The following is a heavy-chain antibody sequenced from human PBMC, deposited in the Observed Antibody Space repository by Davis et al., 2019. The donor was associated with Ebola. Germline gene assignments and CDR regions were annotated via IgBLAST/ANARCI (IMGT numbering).Heavy chain of an antibody. D-gene: IGHD6-19*01. V-gene: IGHV3-23*01. CDR2: IAGSGGST. CDR3: AKGSVAVALFDY. J-gene: IGHJ4*02. Sequence: PGGSLRLSCAASGFTFSSYAMSWVRQAPGKGLEWVSAIAGSGGSTYHADSVKGRFTISRDNSKNTLYLQMKSLRAEDTAVYYCAKGSVAVALFDYWGQGTLVTVSS. CDR1: GFTFSSYA.